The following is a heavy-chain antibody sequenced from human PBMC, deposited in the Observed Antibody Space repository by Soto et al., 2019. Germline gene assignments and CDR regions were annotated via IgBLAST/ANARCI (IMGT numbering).Heavy chain of an antibody. CDR2: ISWNSGSI. CDR3: AIGLRNYYYGMDV. D-gene: IGHD3-16*01. J-gene: IGHJ6*02. V-gene: IGHV3-9*01. CDR1: GFTFDDYA. Sequence: PGGSLRLSCAASGFTFDDYAMHWVRQAPGKGLEWVSGISWNSGSIGYADSVKGRFTISRDNAKNPLYLQMNSLRAEDTALYYCAIGLRNYYYGMDVWGQGTTVTVSS.